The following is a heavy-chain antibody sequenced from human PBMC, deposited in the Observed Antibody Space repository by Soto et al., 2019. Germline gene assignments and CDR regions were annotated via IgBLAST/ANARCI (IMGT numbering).Heavy chain of an antibody. CDR3: ARDGATQMWRPWYFDL. V-gene: IGHV3-30-3*01. D-gene: IGHD2-21*01. Sequence: QVQLVESGGGVVQPGRSRRLSCAVSGFTFSNYAMHWVRQAPGKGLEWVAIVSHDGNNQYYADSAKGRFTISRDNSENTLYLQMNSLRTEDTAVFYCARDGATQMWRPWYFDLWGRGTMVTVSS. CDR2: VSHDGNNQ. CDR1: GFTFSNYA. J-gene: IGHJ2*01.